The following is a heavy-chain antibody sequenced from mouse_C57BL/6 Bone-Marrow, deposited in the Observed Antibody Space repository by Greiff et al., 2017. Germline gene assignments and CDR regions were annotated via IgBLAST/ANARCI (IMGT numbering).Heavy chain of an antibody. CDR3: ARSDYGSSHWYFDV. V-gene: IGHV1-42*01. CDR2: INPSTGGT. D-gene: IGHD1-1*01. J-gene: IGHJ1*03. Sequence: VHVKQSGPELVKPGASVTISCKASGYSFTGYYMNWVKQSPEKSLEWIGEINPSTGGTTYNQKFKAKATLTVDKSSSTAYMQLKSLTSEDSAVYYCARSDYGSSHWYFDVWGTGTTVTVSS. CDR1: GYSFTGYY.